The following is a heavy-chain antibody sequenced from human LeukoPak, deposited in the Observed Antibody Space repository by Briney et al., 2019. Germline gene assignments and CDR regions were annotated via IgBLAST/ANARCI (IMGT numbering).Heavy chain of an antibody. D-gene: IGHD1-26*01. V-gene: IGHV3-53*01. CDR2: IYSGGST. Sequence: GGSLRLSCAASGFTVSSNYMSWVRQAPGKGLEWVSVIYSGGSTYYADSVKGRFTISRDNSKNTLYLQMNSLRAEDTAVYYCAKGPPAVYSGSYFDYWGQGTLVTVSS. CDR1: GFTVSSNY. CDR3: AKGPPAVYSGSYFDY. J-gene: IGHJ4*02.